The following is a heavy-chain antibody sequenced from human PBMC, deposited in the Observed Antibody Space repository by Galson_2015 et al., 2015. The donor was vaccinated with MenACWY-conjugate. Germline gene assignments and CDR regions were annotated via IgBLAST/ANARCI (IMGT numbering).Heavy chain of an antibody. J-gene: IGHJ4*02. CDR2: IRSKAYGGTT. CDR3: TRDYSSGWYVDY. CDR1: GFTISSYS. V-gene: IGHV3-49*04. Sequence: SLRLSCAASGFTISSYSMNWVRQAPGKGLEWVSSIRSKAYGGTTEYAASVKGRFTISRDDSKSIAYLQMNSLKTEDTAVYYCTRDYSSGWYVDYWGQGTLVTVSS. D-gene: IGHD6-19*01.